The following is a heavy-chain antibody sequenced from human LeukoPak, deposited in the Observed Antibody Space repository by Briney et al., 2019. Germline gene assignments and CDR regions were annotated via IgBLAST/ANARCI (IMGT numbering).Heavy chain of an antibody. CDR3: ARLIMITFGGIYGMDV. Sequence: ASVKVSCKASRYTFTGYYMRWVRQAPGQGLEWMGRINPNSGGTNYAQKFQGRVTMTRDTSISTAYMELSRLRSDDTAVYYCARLIMITFGGIYGMDVWGQGITVTVSS. CDR1: RYTFTGYY. D-gene: IGHD3-16*01. V-gene: IGHV1-2*06. J-gene: IGHJ6*02. CDR2: INPNSGGT.